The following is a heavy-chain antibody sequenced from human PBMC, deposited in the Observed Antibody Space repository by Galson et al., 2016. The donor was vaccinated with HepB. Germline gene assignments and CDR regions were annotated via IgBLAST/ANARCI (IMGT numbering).Heavy chain of an antibody. CDR3: ARNHMRFWQWLGFDP. J-gene: IGHJ5*02. Sequence: ETLSLTCTVSADSISSNYWGWIRQPPGKGLEWIGHIHYSGGTTYNPSLKSRVTISMDTSKNQFSLKLTSVTAADTAVYYCARNHMRFWQWLGFDPWGQGTPVTVSS. CDR1: ADSISSNY. V-gene: IGHV4-59*01. D-gene: IGHD3-3*01. CDR2: IHYSGGT.